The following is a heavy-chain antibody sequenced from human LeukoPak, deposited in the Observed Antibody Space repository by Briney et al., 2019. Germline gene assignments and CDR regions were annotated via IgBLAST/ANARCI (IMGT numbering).Heavy chain of an antibody. CDR3: AREGGGGFNAFDI. CDR2: INPNSGGT. CDR1: GYTFTSYG. J-gene: IGHJ3*02. Sequence: ASVKVSCKASGYTFTSYGISWVRQAPGQGLEWMGWINPNSGGTNYAQKFQGRVTMTRDTSISTAYMELSRLRSDDTAVYYCAREGGGGFNAFDIWGQGTMVTVSS. D-gene: IGHD3-16*01. V-gene: IGHV1-2*02.